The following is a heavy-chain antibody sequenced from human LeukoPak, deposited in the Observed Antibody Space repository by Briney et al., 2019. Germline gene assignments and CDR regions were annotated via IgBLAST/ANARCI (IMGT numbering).Heavy chain of an antibody. CDR2: ISGDGTET. J-gene: IGHJ4*02. D-gene: IGHD6-19*01. V-gene: IGHV3-23*01. Sequence: GGSLRLSCTASGLIFRNYAMTWVRQAPRKGLEWVSTISGDGTETFYADSVKGRFTISRDNSKNTLYLQMNSLRAEDTAVYYCAKGSGAVAATLFDYWGQGTLVTVSS. CDR3: AKGSGAVAATLFDY. CDR1: GLIFRNYA.